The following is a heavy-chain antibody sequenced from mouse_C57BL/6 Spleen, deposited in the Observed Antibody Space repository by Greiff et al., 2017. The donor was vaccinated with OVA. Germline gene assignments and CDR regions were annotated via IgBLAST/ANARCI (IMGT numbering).Heavy chain of an antibody. CDR3: AKKGIYYDLFDY. V-gene: IGHV1-55*01. CDR1: GYTFTSYW. D-gene: IGHD2-4*01. Sequence: QVQLQQPGAELVKPGASVKMSCKASGYTFTSYWITWVKQRPGQGLEWIGDIYPGSGSTNYNEKFKSKATLTVDTSSSTAYMQLSSLTSEDSAVYYCAKKGIYYDLFDYWGQGTTLTVSS. CDR2: IYPGSGST. J-gene: IGHJ2*01.